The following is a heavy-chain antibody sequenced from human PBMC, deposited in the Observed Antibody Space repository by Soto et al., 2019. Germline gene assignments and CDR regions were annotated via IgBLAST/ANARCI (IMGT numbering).Heavy chain of an antibody. Sequence: GGSLRLSCAASGFTFSSYAMSWVRQAPGKGLEWVSAISGSGGSTYYADSVKGRFTISRDNSKNTLYLQMNSLRAEDTAVYYCAKVTTVQRSGWYFDYWGQGTLVTVSS. CDR3: AKVTTVQRSGWYFDY. CDR2: ISGSGGST. J-gene: IGHJ4*02. CDR1: GFTFSSYA. V-gene: IGHV3-23*01. D-gene: IGHD6-19*01.